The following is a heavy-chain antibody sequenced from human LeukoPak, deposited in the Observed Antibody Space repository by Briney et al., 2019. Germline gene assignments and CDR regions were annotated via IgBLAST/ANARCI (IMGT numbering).Heavy chain of an antibody. D-gene: IGHD4-17*01. J-gene: IGHJ4*02. CDR1: GYSISTGYY. CDR3: ARAPNPTVTSQYFFDN. V-gene: IGHV4-38-2*01. Sequence: PSEPLSLTCDVSGYSISTGYYWGWIRPPPGKGLELIGSIYHSGSTYYNPSLKSRVTISVDTSKNQFSLKLSSVTAADTAVYYCARAPNPTVTSQYFFDNWGQGTLVTVSS. CDR2: IYHSGST.